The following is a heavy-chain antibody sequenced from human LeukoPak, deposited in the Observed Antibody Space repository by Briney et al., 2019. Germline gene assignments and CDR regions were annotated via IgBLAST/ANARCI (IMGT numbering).Heavy chain of an antibody. J-gene: IGHJ4*02. D-gene: IGHD5-12*01. Sequence: PSETLSLTCTVSGGSISSSIYYWGWIRQPPGEGLEWIGSIYYSGSTYYNPSLKSRVTISVDTSKNQFSLKLSSVTAADTAVYYCASSLGLYGYAFDYWGQGTLVTVSS. CDR3: ASSLGLYGYAFDY. CDR2: IYYSGST. CDR1: GGSISSSIYY. V-gene: IGHV4-39*01.